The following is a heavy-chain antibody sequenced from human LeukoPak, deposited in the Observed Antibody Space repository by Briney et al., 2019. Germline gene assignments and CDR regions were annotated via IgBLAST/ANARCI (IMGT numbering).Heavy chain of an antibody. CDR1: GYTFTGYY. V-gene: IGHV1-2*02. Sequence: GASVKVSCEASGYTFTGYYLHWVRQAPGQGLEWMGWINPNSGGTNYAQKFQGRVTMTRDTSISTAYMELSRQRSDDTAVYYCVRAPGIAAALDYWGQGTLVTVSS. CDR3: VRAPGIAAALDY. J-gene: IGHJ4*02. CDR2: INPNSGGT. D-gene: IGHD6-13*01.